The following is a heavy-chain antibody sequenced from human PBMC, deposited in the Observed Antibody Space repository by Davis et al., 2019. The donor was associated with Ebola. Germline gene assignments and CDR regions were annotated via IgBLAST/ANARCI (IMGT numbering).Heavy chain of an antibody. V-gene: IGHV3-73*01. D-gene: IGHD4-11*01. CDR1: GFTFSGSA. CDR3: TRLVYSTDYGMDV. CDR2: IRSKANSYAT. J-gene: IGHJ6*02. Sequence: GGSLRLSCAASGFTFSGSAMHWVRQASGKGLEWVGRIRSKANSYATAYAASVKGRFTISRDDSKNTAYLQMNSLKTEDTAVYYCTRLVYSTDYGMDVWGQGTTVTVSS.